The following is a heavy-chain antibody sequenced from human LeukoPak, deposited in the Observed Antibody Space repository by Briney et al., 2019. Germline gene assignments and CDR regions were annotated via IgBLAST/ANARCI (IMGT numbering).Heavy chain of an antibody. Sequence: GGSLRLSCAASGFTFSRYWMSWVRQAPGKGLEWVANIKQDGSEKDYVDSVKGRFTISRDNAKNSLYVQMNSLRAEDTAVYYCARVFWFGDSYYFEYWGQGTLVTVPS. D-gene: IGHD3-10*01. CDR1: GFTFSRYW. J-gene: IGHJ4*02. CDR3: ARVFWFGDSYYFEY. V-gene: IGHV3-7*05. CDR2: IKQDGSEK.